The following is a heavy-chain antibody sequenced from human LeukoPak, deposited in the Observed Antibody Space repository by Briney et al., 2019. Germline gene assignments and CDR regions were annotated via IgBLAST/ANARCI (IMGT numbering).Heavy chain of an antibody. Sequence: GASVKVSCKASGYTFTGYYIHWVRQAPGQGLEWMGWINPNSGGTNYAQKFQGRVTMTRDTSISTAYMELSRLRSDDTAVYYCARGASPYYYGSGSYSGNWFDPWGQGTLVTVSS. CDR2: INPNSGGT. D-gene: IGHD3-10*01. J-gene: IGHJ5*02. V-gene: IGHV1-2*02. CDR1: GYTFTGYY. CDR3: ARGASPYYYGSGSYSGNWFDP.